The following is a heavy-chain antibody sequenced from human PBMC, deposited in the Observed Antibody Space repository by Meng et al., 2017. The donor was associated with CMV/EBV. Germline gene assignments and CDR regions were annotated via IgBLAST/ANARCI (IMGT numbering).Heavy chain of an antibody. J-gene: IGHJ4*02. CDR1: GFTFSSYA. CDR3: ARALYCSSTSCHLPIDY. V-gene: IGHV3-30-3*01. Sequence: GGSLRLSCAASGFTFSSYAMHWVRQAPGKGLEWVAVISYDGSNKYYADSVKGRFTISRDNSKNTLYLQMNSLRAEDTAVYYCARALYCSSTSCHLPIDYWGQGTLVTVSS. D-gene: IGHD2-2*01. CDR2: ISYDGSNK.